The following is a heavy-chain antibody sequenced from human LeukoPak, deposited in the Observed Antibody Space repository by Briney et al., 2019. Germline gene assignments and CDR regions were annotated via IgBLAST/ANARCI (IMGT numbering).Heavy chain of an antibody. CDR3: ARPPWGSGSFGYYYGMDV. J-gene: IGHJ6*04. CDR2: ISSSSSYI. D-gene: IGHD3-10*01. V-gene: IGHV3-21*01. Sequence: GGSLRLSCAASGFTLSSYSMNWVRQAPGKGLEWVSSISSSSSYIYYADSVKGRFTISRDNAKTSLYLQMNSLRAEDTAVYYCARPPWGSGSFGYYYGMDVWGKGTTVTVSS. CDR1: GFTLSSYS.